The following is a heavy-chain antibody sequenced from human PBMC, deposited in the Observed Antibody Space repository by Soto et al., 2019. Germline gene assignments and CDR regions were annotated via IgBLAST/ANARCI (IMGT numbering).Heavy chain of an antibody. V-gene: IGHV4-31*03. D-gene: IGHD6-19*01. Sequence: TLSLTCTVSGGSISSGGYYWSWIRQHPGKGLEWIGYIYYSGSTYYNPSLKSRVTISVDTSKNQFSLKLSSVTAADTAVYYCARYFVAGSPITFDYWGQGTLVTVSS. CDR1: GGSISSGGYY. CDR2: IYYSGST. J-gene: IGHJ4*02. CDR3: ARYFVAGSPITFDY.